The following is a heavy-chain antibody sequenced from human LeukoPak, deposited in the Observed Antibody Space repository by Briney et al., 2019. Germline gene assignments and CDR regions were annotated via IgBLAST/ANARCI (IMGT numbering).Heavy chain of an antibody. J-gene: IGHJ3*02. CDR3: ARGRYCSADICSGGDAFDI. D-gene: IGHD2-15*01. Sequence: SETLSLTCTVSGGSISSYYWSWIRQPPGKGLEWIGRIYTRGSTNYNPSLQSRVTMSVDKSKNQFSLKLSSVSAADTAVYYCARGRYCSADICSGGDAFDIWGQGTMVSVSS. CDR2: IYTRGST. V-gene: IGHV4-4*07. CDR1: GGSISSYY.